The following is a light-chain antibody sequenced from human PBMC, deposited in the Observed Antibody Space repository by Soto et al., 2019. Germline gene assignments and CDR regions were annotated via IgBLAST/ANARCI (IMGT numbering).Light chain of an antibody. CDR2: GAS. Sequence: EIVMTQSPATLSVSPGERATLSCRASQSISSNLAWYQEKPGQAPRLLIYGASTRATGIPARFSGRGSGTEFTLGIMSLQSEDSVIYYCQQYHNWPPLTFGGGTKVEIK. V-gene: IGKV3-15*01. J-gene: IGKJ4*01. CDR1: QSISSN. CDR3: QQYHNWPPLT.